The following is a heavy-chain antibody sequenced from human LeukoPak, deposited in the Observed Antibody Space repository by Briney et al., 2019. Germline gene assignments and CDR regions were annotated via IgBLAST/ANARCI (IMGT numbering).Heavy chain of an antibody. V-gene: IGHV3-74*01. D-gene: IGHD5-24*01. Sequence: GGSLRLSCAVSGFTFSSYWMNWVRQVPGKGLVWVSHINTFGTTATYTDSVKGRFTISRDNANNTLYLQMNSLRVEDTAVYYCVRDNAYKFDYWGQGTLVTVSS. CDR3: VRDNAYKFDY. CDR2: INTFGTTA. J-gene: IGHJ4*02. CDR1: GFTFSSYW.